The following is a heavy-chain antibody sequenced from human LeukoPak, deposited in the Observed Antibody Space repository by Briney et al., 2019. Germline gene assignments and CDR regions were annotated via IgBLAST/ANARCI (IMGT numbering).Heavy chain of an antibody. Sequence: ASVKVSCKASGYTFTSYGISWVRQAPGQGLEWMGWISAYNGNTNYAQKLQGRVTMTTDTSTSTAYMELRSLRSDDTAVYYCARDAPGGGNTIFGVVIFEGESTNWFDPWGQGTLVTVSS. J-gene: IGHJ5*02. CDR2: ISAYNGNT. CDR3: ARDAPGGGNTIFGVVIFEGESTNWFDP. CDR1: GYTFTSYG. D-gene: IGHD3-3*01. V-gene: IGHV1-18*01.